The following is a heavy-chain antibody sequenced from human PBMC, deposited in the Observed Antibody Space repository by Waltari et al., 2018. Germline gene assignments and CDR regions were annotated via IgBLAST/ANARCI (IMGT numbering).Heavy chain of an antibody. CDR3: ARASGSTPWRYGLDV. J-gene: IGHJ6*02. CDR1: GYTFIDHY. D-gene: IGHD1-7*01. Sequence: QVRLAQSGDEVKTPGASIMVSCQPSGYTFIDHYLHRVRQARGRGLEWMGWINPRTGDAYYAQNFQDWFTMTRDTSISTAYMEVSRLTSDDTGVYYCARASGSTPWRYGLDVWGQGTTVTAS. V-gene: IGHV1-2*04. CDR2: INPRTGDA.